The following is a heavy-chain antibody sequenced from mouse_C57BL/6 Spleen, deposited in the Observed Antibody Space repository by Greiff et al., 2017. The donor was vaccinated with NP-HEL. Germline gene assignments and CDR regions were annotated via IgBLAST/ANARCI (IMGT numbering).Heavy chain of an antibody. CDR1: GYSFTGYY. Sequence: VQLQQSGPELVKPGASVKISCKASGYSFTGYYMNWVKQSPEKSLEWIGEINPSTGGTTYNQKFKAKATLTVDKSSSTAYMQLKSLTSEDSAVYYCARAYGYGYAMDYWGQGTSVTVSS. V-gene: IGHV1-42*01. J-gene: IGHJ4*01. CDR2: INPSTGGT. D-gene: IGHD2-2*01. CDR3: ARAYGYGYAMDY.